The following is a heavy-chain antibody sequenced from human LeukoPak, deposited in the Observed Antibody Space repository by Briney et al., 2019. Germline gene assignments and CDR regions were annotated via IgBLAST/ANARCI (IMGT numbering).Heavy chain of an antibody. CDR2: IRDDGSKK. CDR1: GFTFSRYG. CDR3: ARGQQLGGFYYYYYMDV. V-gene: IGHV3-30*02. Sequence: QPGGSLRLSCAASGFTFSRYGFHWVRQAPGKGLEWVTFIRDDGSKKYYADSVKGRFTISRDNSKNTLYLQMNSLRAEDTAVYYCARGQQLGGFYYYYYMDVWGKGTTVTVSS. J-gene: IGHJ6*03. D-gene: IGHD6-6*01.